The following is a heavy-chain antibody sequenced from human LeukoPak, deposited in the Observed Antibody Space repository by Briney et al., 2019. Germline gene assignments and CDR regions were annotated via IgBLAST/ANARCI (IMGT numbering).Heavy chain of an antibody. CDR3: ARDFYGGYTSGYYFDF. Sequence: SETLSLTCVVSGDSISSYYWSWIRQPAGKALEWIGRIHPSGSTNFTAPLKGRVTISIAKSMSQVSLRLTSVTAADTAVYYCARDFYGGYTSGYYFDFWGQGIPVTVSS. V-gene: IGHV4-4*07. CDR1: GDSISSYY. D-gene: IGHD5-18*01. J-gene: IGHJ4*02. CDR2: IHPSGST.